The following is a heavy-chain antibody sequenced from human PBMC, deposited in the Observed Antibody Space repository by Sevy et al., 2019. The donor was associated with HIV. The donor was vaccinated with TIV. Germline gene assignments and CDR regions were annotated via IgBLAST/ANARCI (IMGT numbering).Heavy chain of an antibody. CDR3: TTDREWFGELQGDY. CDR2: IKSKTDCGTT. J-gene: IGHJ4*02. CDR1: GFTFSNAW. Sequence: GGCLRLSCAASGFTFSNAWMNWVRQAPGKGLEWVGRIKSKTDCGTTDYAAPVKGRFTISRDESINTLYLQMNSLKTEDTAVYYCTTDREWFGELQGDYWGQGTLVTVSS. V-gene: IGHV3-15*07. D-gene: IGHD3-10*01.